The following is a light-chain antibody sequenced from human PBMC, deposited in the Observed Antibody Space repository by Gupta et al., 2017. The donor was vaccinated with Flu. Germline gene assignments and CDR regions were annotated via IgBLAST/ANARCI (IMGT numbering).Light chain of an antibody. Sequence: QSVLTQPPSVSGAPGQRVTISCPGSSSNIGAGYDVHWYQQLPGTAPKLLIYGNSNRPSGVPDRFSGYKSGTSASLAITGLQAEDEADYYCQSYDSSLSGVVFGGGTKLTVL. CDR3: QSYDSSLSGVV. CDR2: GNS. V-gene: IGLV1-40*01. CDR1: SSNIGAGYD. J-gene: IGLJ2*01.